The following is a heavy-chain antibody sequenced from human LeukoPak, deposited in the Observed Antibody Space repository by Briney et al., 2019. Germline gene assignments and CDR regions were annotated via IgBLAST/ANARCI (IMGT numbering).Heavy chain of an antibody. J-gene: IGHJ5*02. Sequence: GGSLRLSCAASGFTFSSYAMSWVRQAPGKGLEWVSAISGSGGSTYYADSVKGRFTISRDNSKNTLYLQMNSLRAEDTAVYCCAKDPHCGGDCYTGPWGQGTLVTVSS. CDR3: AKDPHCGGDCYTGP. V-gene: IGHV3-23*01. CDR1: GFTFSSYA. CDR2: ISGSGGST. D-gene: IGHD2-21*02.